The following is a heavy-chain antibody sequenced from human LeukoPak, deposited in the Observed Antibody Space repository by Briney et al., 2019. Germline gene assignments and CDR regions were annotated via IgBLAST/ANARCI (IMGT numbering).Heavy chain of an antibody. CDR3: ARRSGEGYFDY. CDR2: IYSGGDT. J-gene: IGHJ4*02. V-gene: IGHV3-66*01. Sequence: PGGTLRLSCAASGFNVSRNYMTWVRQASGKGLEWLSVIYSGGDTYYADSVKGRFTISRDNSKNTLYLQMNSLRAEDTALYYCARRSGEGYFDYWGQGTLVTVSS. D-gene: IGHD1-26*01. CDR1: GFNVSRNY.